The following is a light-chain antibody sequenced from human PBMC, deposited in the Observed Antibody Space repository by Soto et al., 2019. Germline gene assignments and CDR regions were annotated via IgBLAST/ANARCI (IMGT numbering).Light chain of an antibody. J-gene: IGKJ2*01. CDR3: QQYGSSPPVYT. CDR2: GAS. CDR1: QSVSSSE. Sequence: ENVLTQSPGTLSSSPGERATLSCRASQSVSSSELAWYQQKPGQALRLLIYGASIRATGIPDRFSGSGSGTDFTLTINRLEPEDFAVYYCQQYGSSPPVYTFGQGTKLEIK. V-gene: IGKV3-20*01.